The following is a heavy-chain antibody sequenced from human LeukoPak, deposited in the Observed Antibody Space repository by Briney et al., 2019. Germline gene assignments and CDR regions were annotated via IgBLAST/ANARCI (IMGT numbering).Heavy chain of an antibody. V-gene: IGHV1-8*03. CDR3: ARVDVGSSWFLGHAFDI. CDR2: MNPNSGNT. Sequence: GASVKVSCKASGYTFTSYDINWVRQATGQGLEWMGWMNPNSGNTGYAQKFQGRVTITRNTSISTAYMELSSLRSEDTAVYYCARVDVGSSWFLGHAFDIWGQGTMVTVSS. CDR1: GYTFTSYD. J-gene: IGHJ3*02. D-gene: IGHD6-13*01.